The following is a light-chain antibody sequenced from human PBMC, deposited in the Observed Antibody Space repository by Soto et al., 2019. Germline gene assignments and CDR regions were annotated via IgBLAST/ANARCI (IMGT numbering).Light chain of an antibody. CDR1: SSNIGAGYD. V-gene: IGLV1-40*01. J-gene: IGLJ2*01. CDR3: HSYDSSLSGSV. CDR2: AVT. Sequence: QSVLTQPRSVSGAPGQRVTISCTGSSSNIGAGYDVHWYQRIPGKAPKLLIYAVTNRPSGVPDRFSGSKSDTSASLAITGLQAEDEADYYCHSYDSSLSGSVFGGGTKLTVL.